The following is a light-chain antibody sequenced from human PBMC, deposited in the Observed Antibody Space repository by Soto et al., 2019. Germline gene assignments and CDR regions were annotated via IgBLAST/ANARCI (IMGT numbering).Light chain of an antibody. CDR1: QSVSSNY. V-gene: IGKV3-20*01. CDR3: QQYGSLSWT. CDR2: GAS. J-gene: IGKJ1*01. Sequence: DIVLTQSPGTLYLSPGERATLSCRASQSVSSNYLAWYQQKPGQAPRLLIHGASTRATGVPDRFSGSGSGTDFTLTISRLEPEDFAVYHCQQYGSLSWTFVQGTKVDIK.